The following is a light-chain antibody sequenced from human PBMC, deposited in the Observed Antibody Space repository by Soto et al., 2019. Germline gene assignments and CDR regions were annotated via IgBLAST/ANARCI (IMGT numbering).Light chain of an antibody. CDR2: QAS. V-gene: IGKV1-5*03. CDR1: QSISNW. Sequence: DIDMTQSPATLSAYVVAIVIITCRASQSISNWLAWYQQKPGRLPRLLIYQASTLESGVPSRFSGSGSGTEFTLTISSLQPDDFATYYCQQYNSYSKTFGQGTKVDIK. CDR3: QQYNSYSKT. J-gene: IGKJ1*01.